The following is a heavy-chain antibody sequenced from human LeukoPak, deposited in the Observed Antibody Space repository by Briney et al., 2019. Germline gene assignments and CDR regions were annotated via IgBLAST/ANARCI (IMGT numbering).Heavy chain of an antibody. CDR3: VTGGYYLDY. V-gene: IGHV3-15*01. CDR2: IKSKVDGETT. J-gene: IGHJ4*02. CDR1: GFTFSNAW. Sequence: GGSLRLSCAGSGFTFSNAWMNWVRQAPGKGLEWVGRIKSKVDGETTDYAAPMSGRFTVSRDDSENTVYLQMNSLKTEDTAVYYCVTGGYYLDYWGQGTPVTVSS.